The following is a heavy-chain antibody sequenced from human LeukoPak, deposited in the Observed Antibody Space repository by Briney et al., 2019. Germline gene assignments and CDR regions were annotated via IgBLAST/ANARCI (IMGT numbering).Heavy chain of an antibody. CDR3: ARGLCSSTSCYWFDP. CDR2: MNPNSGNT. CDR1: GGTFSSYA. J-gene: IGHJ5*02. V-gene: IGHV1-8*03. D-gene: IGHD2-2*01. Sequence: ASVKVSCKASGGTFSSYAISWVRQATGQGLEWMGWMNPNSGNTGYAQKFQGRVTITRNTSISTAYMELSSLRSEDTAVYYCARGLCSSTSCYWFDPWGQGTLVTVSS.